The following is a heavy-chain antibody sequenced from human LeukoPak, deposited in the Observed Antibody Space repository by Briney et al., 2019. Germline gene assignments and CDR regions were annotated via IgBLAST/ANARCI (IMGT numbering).Heavy chain of an antibody. CDR1: GFPLSSYA. CDR2: TSSSDAGT. Sequence: PGGSLRLSCAASGFPLSSYAMSWVRQAPGKGLEWVSATSSSDAGTYYADSVRGRFTISRDNSKNTLYLQMNSLRAEDTAVYYCARARSSYGYGDAFDIWGQGTMVTVSS. J-gene: IGHJ3*02. D-gene: IGHD5-18*01. V-gene: IGHV3-23*01. CDR3: ARARSSYGYGDAFDI.